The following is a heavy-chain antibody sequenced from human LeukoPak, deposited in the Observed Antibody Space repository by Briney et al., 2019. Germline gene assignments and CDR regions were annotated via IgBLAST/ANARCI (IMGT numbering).Heavy chain of an antibody. CDR1: GDSIIGYY. J-gene: IGHJ4*02. CDR2: IYYSGST. CDR3: ARTAETPTVNY. V-gene: IGHV4-59*01. D-gene: IGHD3-16*02. Sequence: PSETLSLTCTVSGDSIIGYYWSWVRQPPGKGLEWIGCIYYSGSTNYNPSLKSRVTISVDTSKNQFSLKLSSVTAADTAVYYCARTAETPTVNYWGQGTLVTVSS.